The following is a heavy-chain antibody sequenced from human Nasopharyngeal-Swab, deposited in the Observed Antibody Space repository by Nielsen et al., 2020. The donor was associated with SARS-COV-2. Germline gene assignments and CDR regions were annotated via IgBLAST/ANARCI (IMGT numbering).Heavy chain of an antibody. CDR2: IIPIFETT. Sequence: WVRQAPGQGLEWMGGIIPIFETTNYAQRFEGRVTIIVDKSTSTVYMELSSLRSEDTAVYYCAGGNYRRLYYYYYYYLDVWGKGTTVTVSS. D-gene: IGHD3-22*01. CDR3: AGGNYRRLYYYYYYYLDV. V-gene: IGHV1-69*06. J-gene: IGHJ6*03.